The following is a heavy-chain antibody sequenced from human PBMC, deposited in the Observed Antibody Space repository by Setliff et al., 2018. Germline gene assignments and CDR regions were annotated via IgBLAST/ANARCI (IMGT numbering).Heavy chain of an antibody. CDR2: IYIGGSA. CDR1: GGSISSYY. V-gene: IGHV4-4*07. Sequence: SETLSLTCTVSGGSISSYYWSWIRQPAGKGLEWIGHIYIGGSANYNPSLKSRVTMSIDTSKNQLSLKLNSVTAADMAVYYCAREQWLDPPGYYYMDVWAKGATVTVSS. J-gene: IGHJ6*03. D-gene: IGHD6-19*01. CDR3: AREQWLDPPGYYYMDV.